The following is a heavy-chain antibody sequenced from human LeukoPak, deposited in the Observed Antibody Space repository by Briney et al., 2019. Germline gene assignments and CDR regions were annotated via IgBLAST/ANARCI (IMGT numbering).Heavy chain of an antibody. Sequence: GASVKVSCKASGGTFTSYAISWVRQAPGQGLEWMGGIIPIFGTANYAQKFQGRVTITADTSTSTAYMELSSLRSEDTAVYYSARAIDFHSSSWIRDYYYYYYMDVWGKGTTVTVSS. CDR1: GGTFTSYA. CDR2: IIPIFGTA. D-gene: IGHD6-13*01. CDR3: ARAIDFHSSSWIRDYYYYYYMDV. J-gene: IGHJ6*03. V-gene: IGHV1-69*06.